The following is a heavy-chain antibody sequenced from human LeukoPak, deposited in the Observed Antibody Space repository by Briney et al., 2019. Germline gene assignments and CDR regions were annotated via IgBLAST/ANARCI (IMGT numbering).Heavy chain of an antibody. CDR2: IIPIFGTA. V-gene: IGHV1-69*13. CDR1: GGTFSSYA. CDR3: ALQSGVGASKPIGYYYGMDV. J-gene: IGHJ6*02. D-gene: IGHD1-26*01. Sequence: RRASVTVSCKASGGTFSSYAISWVRQAPGQGLEWMGGIIPIFGTANYAQKFQGRVTITADESTSTAYMELSRLRSEDTAVYYCALQSGVGASKPIGYYYGMDVWGQGTTVTVSS.